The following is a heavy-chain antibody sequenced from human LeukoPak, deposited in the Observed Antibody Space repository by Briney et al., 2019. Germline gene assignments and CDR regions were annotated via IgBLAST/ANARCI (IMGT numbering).Heavy chain of an antibody. Sequence: GGSLRLSCAASGFTFSSYAMHWVRQAPGKGLEWVAVISYDGSNKYYADPVKGRVTISRDNSKNTLYLQMNSLRADDTAVYYCAEGGIRWKLYYFDYWGQGTLVTVSS. D-gene: IGHD4-23*01. CDR3: AEGGIRWKLYYFDY. V-gene: IGHV3-30*04. CDR1: GFTFSSYA. J-gene: IGHJ4*02. CDR2: ISYDGSNK.